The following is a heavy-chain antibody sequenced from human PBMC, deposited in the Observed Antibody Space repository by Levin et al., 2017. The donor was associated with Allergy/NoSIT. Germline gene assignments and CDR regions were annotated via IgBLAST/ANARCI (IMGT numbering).Heavy chain of an antibody. CDR1: GGSISSSSYQ. J-gene: IGHJ4*02. CDR2: IYYSGST. D-gene: IGHD6-13*01. V-gene: IGHV4-39*07. Sequence: KSSETLSLTCSVSGGSISSSSYQWGWIRQPPGKGLEWIGNIYYSGSTSYNPSLKNRVTISIDTSKNQLFLNLTSVTAAETAVYYCARVLSAISATGPEYLGQGILVTVSS. CDR3: ARVLSAISATGPEY.